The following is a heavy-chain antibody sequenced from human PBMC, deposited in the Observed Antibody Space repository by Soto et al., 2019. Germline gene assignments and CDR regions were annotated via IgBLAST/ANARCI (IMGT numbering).Heavy chain of an antibody. Sequence: ASVKVSCKASGGTFSSYAISWVRQAPGQGLEWMGGIIPIFGTANYAQKFQGRVTITADESTSTAYMELSSLRSEDTAVYYCARDPDVVVAATQIKYYYYGMDVSGQATTVTVSS. D-gene: IGHD2-15*01. V-gene: IGHV1-69*13. CDR3: ARDPDVVVAATQIKYYYYGMDV. J-gene: IGHJ6*02. CDR2: IIPIFGTA. CDR1: GGTFSSYA.